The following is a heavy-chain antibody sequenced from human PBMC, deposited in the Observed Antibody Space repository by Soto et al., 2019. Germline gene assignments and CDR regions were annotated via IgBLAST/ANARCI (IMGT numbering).Heavy chain of an antibody. V-gene: IGHV3-23*01. CDR3: AKDLHYDFWSGWNYFDY. D-gene: IGHD3-3*01. Sequence: GGSLRLSCAASGFTFSSYAMSWVRQAPGKGLEWVSAISGSGGSTYYTDSVKGRFTISRDNSKNTLYLQMNSLRAEDTAVYYCAKDLHYDFWSGWNYFDYWGQGTLVTVSS. CDR1: GFTFSSYA. CDR2: ISGSGGST. J-gene: IGHJ4*02.